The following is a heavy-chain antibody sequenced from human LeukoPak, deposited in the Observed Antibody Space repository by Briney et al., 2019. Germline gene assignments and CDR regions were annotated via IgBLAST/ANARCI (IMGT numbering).Heavy chain of an antibody. CDR3: ARGLTYTAPFFDY. CDR2: IDYSGST. J-gene: IGHJ4*02. D-gene: IGHD2-2*02. V-gene: IGHV4-59*08. CDR1: GGSISYYY. Sequence: PSETLSLTCSVSGGSISYYYWSWIRQPPGKGLEWIGCIDYSGSTNYNPSLKSRVTISVDTSKNQFSLKLSSVTAADTAVYYCARGLTYTAPFFDYWGQGTLVSVSS.